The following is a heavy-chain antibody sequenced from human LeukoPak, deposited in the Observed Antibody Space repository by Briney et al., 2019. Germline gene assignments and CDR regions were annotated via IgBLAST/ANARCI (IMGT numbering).Heavy chain of an antibody. V-gene: IGHV3-30-3*01. CDR2: ISYDGSNK. CDR1: GFTFSSYA. Sequence: GGSLRLSCAASGFTFSSYAMHWVRQAPGKGLEWVAVISYDGSNKYYADSVKGRFTISRDNSKNTLYLQMNNLRVDDTAVYYCAKDPYSGSPRGFDYWGQGTLVAASS. J-gene: IGHJ4*02. CDR3: AKDPYSGSPRGFDY. D-gene: IGHD1-26*01.